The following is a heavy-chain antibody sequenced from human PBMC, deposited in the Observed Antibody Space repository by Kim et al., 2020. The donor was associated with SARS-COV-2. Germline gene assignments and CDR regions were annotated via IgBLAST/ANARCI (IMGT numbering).Heavy chain of an antibody. CDR2: ISHSGDT. J-gene: IGHJ4*02. V-gene: IGHV4-4*02. Sequence: SETLSLTCSVSGGSVSGPIWWSWVRQSPGKGLEWVGEISHSGDTNYNPSLKSRASISIDKSNNQLSLKLTSVTAADTALYYCATNPGILVAGTSDYWGQGTQVTVSS. D-gene: IGHD6-19*01. CDR1: GGSVSGPIW. CDR3: ATNPGILVAGTSDY.